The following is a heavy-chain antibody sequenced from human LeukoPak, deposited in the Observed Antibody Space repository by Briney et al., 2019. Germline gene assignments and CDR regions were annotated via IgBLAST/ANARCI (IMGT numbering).Heavy chain of an antibody. CDR2: IYHGGST. D-gene: IGHD3-9*01. CDR1: GYSISSGYY. CDR3: ARVYFDWSTFDP. Sequence: SETLSLTCAVSGYSISSGYYWGWIRQPPGKGLEWIGSIYHGGSTYYNPSLKSRVTISVDTSKNQFSLKLSSVTAADTAVYYCARVYFDWSTFDPWGQGTLVTVSS. J-gene: IGHJ5*02. V-gene: IGHV4-38-2*01.